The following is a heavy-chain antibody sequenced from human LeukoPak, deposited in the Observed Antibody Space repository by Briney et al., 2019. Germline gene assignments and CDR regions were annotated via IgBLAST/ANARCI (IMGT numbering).Heavy chain of an antibody. CDR2: INHSGST. CDR1: GGSFSGYY. V-gene: IGHV4-34*01. J-gene: IGHJ4*02. Sequence: KPSETLSLTCAVYGGSFSGYYWSWIRQPPGKGLEWIGEINHSGSTNYNPSLKSRVTISVDTSKNQFSLKLSSVTAADTAVYYCARVLLYSYGYIDYWGQGTLVTVSS. CDR3: ARVLLYSYGYIDY. D-gene: IGHD5-18*01.